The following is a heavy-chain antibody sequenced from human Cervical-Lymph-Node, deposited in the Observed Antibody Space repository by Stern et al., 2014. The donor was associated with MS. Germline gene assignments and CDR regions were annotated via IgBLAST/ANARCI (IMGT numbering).Heavy chain of an antibody. D-gene: IGHD4-17*01. V-gene: IGHV1-69*01. Sequence: EKLVQFGAEVKKPGYSVKVSCKASGSTFSSYAISWVRQAHGQGLEWMGGIIHIFGTANYAQKFQGRVTITADESTSTAYMELSSLRSEDTAVYYCARGGVPQSRLTTLDYWGQGTLVTVSS. CDR1: GSTFSSYA. J-gene: IGHJ4*02. CDR3: ARGGVPQSRLTTLDY. CDR2: IIHIFGTA.